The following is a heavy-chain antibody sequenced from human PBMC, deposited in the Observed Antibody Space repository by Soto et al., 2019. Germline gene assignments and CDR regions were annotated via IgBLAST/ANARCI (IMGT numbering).Heavy chain of an antibody. Sequence: QVQLEESGGGVVQPGRSLRLSCAASGFTFNHYGMHWVRQTPGKGLEWVAVISYDGGNKYYADSVKGRFTISRDNSKNTLSLQWNSLRVEDTAVYYCAKASGYCSSSSCREIYYYYGMDVWGQGTTVTVSS. J-gene: IGHJ6*02. V-gene: IGHV3-30*18. D-gene: IGHD2-2*01. CDR3: AKASGYCSSSSCREIYYYYGMDV. CDR2: ISYDGGNK. CDR1: GFTFNHYG.